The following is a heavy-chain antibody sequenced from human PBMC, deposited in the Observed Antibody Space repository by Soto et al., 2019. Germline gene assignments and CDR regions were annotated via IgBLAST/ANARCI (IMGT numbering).Heavy chain of an antibody. J-gene: IGHJ6*02. CDR2: VYYSGIT. V-gene: IGHV4-61*01. Sequence: SETLSLTCTVSGASVSSPTHYWNWIRQSPGKGLEWIGFVYYSGITNYSPSFKSRVTISLDTSKDQFSLRLTSVTAADTAVYYCARTRDNNINYYYALDVWGQGNTVT. D-gene: IGHD1-20*01. CDR3: ARTRDNNINYYYALDV. CDR1: GASVSSPTHY.